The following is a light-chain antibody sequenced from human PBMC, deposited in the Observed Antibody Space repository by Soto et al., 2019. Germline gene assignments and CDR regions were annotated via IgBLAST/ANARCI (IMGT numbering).Light chain of an antibody. J-gene: IGKJ2*01. CDR3: QQYGSSPYT. V-gene: IGKV3-20*01. CDR1: QSVSSSY. CDR2: GAS. Sequence: EIVLTQSPGTLSLSPGERATLSCRASQSVSSSYLAWYQQKPGQAHRLLIYGASSRATGIPDRFSGSGSGTDFTLTISRLEPEDFAVDYCQQYGSSPYTCGQGTKLEIK.